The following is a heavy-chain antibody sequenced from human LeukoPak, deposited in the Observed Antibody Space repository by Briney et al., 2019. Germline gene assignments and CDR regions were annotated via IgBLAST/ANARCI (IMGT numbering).Heavy chain of an antibody. CDR1: GGSISGGSYY. V-gene: IGHV4-61*02. J-gene: IGHJ6*03. D-gene: IGHD3-3*01. Sequence: SETLSLTCTVSGGSISGGSYYWIWIPQPAGKGLEGVVRSRGSGNSNYSPSLGSRVTISLDTSRNQFPLSPGSATATATALYHCARFRVLRFPVLPSKSYMDVWGNGTTVLVS. CDR3: ARFRVLRFPVLPSKSYMDV. CDR2: SRGSGNS.